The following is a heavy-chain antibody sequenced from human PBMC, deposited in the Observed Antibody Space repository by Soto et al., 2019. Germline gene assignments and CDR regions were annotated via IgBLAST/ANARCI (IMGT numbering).Heavy chain of an antibody. J-gene: IGHJ6*02. CDR3: VGTYCSGGSCYSEGYYGMDV. Sequence: GGSLRLSCAASGFTFSSYGMHWVRQAPGKGLEWVAVIWYDGSNKYYADSVKGRFTISRDNSKNTLYLQMNSLRAEDTAVYYCVGTYCSGGSCYSEGYYGMDVWGQGTTVTVSS. V-gene: IGHV3-33*01. CDR1: GFTFSSYG. D-gene: IGHD2-15*01. CDR2: IWYDGSNK.